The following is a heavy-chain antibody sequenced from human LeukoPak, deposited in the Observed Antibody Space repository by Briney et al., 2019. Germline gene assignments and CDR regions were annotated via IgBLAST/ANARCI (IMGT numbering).Heavy chain of an antibody. CDR1: GGSFSGYY. CDR2: INHSGST. V-gene: IGHV4-34*01. Sequence: PSETLSLTCAVYGGSFSGYYWSWIRQPPGKGLEWIGEINHSGSTNYNPSLKSRVTISVDTSKNQFSLKLSSVTAADTAVYYCARVYYYGSGSYHGSRNSRHYGMDVWGQGTTVTVSS. J-gene: IGHJ6*02. D-gene: IGHD3-10*01. CDR3: ARVYYYGSGSYHGSRNSRHYGMDV.